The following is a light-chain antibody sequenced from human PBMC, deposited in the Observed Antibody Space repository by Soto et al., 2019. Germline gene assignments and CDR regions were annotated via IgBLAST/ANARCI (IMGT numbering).Light chain of an antibody. CDR2: GAS. CDR1: QSVSSNN. J-gene: IGKJ3*01. CDR3: QQYGRSPFT. Sequence: EIVLTQSPGTLSLSPGERATLSCRASQSVSSNNLAWYQQRPGQAPRVVIYGASTRATGIPERSSGSGSGTDFTHTISRLEPEDFAVYYCQQYGRSPFTFGPGTKVDIK. V-gene: IGKV3-20*01.